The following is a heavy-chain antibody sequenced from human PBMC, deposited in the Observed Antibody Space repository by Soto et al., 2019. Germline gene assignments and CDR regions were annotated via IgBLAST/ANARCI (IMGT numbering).Heavy chain of an antibody. V-gene: IGHV3-23*01. CDR2: IGGSGRTT. D-gene: IGHD3-22*01. J-gene: IGHJ4*02. CDR3: AKSRYSDSSGDFYDY. CDR1: AFTFNNYA. Sequence: PGGSLRLSCAASAFTFNNYAMSWVRQAPGKGLEWVSGIGGSGRTTYYADSVKGRFTTSRDSSNNTLFLQMNSLRAEDTAVYYCAKSRYSDSSGDFYDYWGQGTLVTVSS.